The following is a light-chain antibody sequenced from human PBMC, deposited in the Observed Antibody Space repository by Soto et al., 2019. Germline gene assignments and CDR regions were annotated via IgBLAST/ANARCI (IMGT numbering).Light chain of an antibody. Sequence: QSALTQPRSVSGSPGQSVTISCTGTSSDVGGYNYVSWCQQYPGKAPKLIIYDVSKRPSGVPDRFSGSKSGNTASLTISGLQAEDEADYCCCSYAGTYTLGVFGGGTKLTVL. CDR1: SSDVGGYNY. V-gene: IGLV2-11*01. J-gene: IGLJ3*02. CDR3: CSYAGTYTLGV. CDR2: DVS.